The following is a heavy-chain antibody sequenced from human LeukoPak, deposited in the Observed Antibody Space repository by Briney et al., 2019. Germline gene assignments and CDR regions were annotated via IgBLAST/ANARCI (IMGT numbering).Heavy chain of an antibody. CDR3: AREGSGPPAPLFDY. CDR1: GGSISSGGYY. D-gene: IGHD6-19*01. J-gene: IGHJ4*02. CDR2: IYHSGST. V-gene: IGHV4-30-2*01. Sequence: SETLSLTCTVSGGSISSGGYYWSWIRQPPGKGLEWIGYIYHSGSTYYNPSLKSRVTISVDRSKNQFSLKLSSVTAADTAVYYCAREGSGPPAPLFDYWGQGTLVTVSS.